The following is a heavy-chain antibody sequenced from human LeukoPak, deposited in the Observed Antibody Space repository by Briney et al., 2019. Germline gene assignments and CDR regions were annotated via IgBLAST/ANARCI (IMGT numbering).Heavy chain of an antibody. CDR3: AKAYGDYADYVVLGS. J-gene: IGHJ5*02. CDR2: ISGSGGST. D-gene: IGHD4-17*01. V-gene: IGHV3-23*01. Sequence: GGSLRLSCAAPGFTFSSYAMSWVRQAPGKGLEWVSGISGSGGSTYYADSVKGRFTISRDNSKNTLYLQMNSLRAEDTAVYSCAKAYGDYADYVVLGSWGQGTLVTVSS. CDR1: GFTFSSYA.